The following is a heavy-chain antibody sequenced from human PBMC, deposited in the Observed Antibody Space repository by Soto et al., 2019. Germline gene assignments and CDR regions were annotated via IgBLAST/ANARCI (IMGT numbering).Heavy chain of an antibody. D-gene: IGHD2-2*01. J-gene: IGHJ6*02. CDR1: GGSIISSSYY. CDR3: ASTDPRYCSSTSCYVGRYYGMDV. Sequence: SETLSLTCTVSGGSIISSSYYWVWIRQPPGKGLEWIGSIYYSGSTYYNPSLKSRVTISVDTSKNQFSLKLSSVTAADTAVYYCASTDPRYCSSTSCYVGRYYGMDVWGQGTTVTVSS. V-gene: IGHV4-39*01. CDR2: IYYSGST.